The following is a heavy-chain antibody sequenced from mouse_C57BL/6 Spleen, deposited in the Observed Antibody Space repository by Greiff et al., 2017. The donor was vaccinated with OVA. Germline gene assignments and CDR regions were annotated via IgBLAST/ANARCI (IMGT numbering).Heavy chain of an antibody. CDR3: ARGGWTGCAD. D-gene: IGHD1-1*02. V-gene: IGHV1-53*01. CDR1: GYTFTSYW. CDR2: INPSNGGT. J-gene: IGHJ3*01. Sequence: QVQLKQPGTELVKPGASVKLSCKASGYTFTSYWMHWVKQRPGQGLEWIGNINPSNGGTNYNEKFKSKATLTVDKSSSTDYMQLSRLTSEESAVYYCARGGWTGCADWGQGALVTVSA.